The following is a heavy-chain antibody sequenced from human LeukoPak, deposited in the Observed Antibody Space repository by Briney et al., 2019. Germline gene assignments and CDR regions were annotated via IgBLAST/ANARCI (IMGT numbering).Heavy chain of an antibody. J-gene: IGHJ3*02. CDR3: ARGHRGLRLRGPPLNAFDI. Sequence: PPETLSLTCAVYGGSFSGYYWSWIRQPPGKGLEWIGEINHSGSTNYNPSLKSRVTISVDTSKNQFSLKLSSVTAADTAVYYCARGHRGLRLRGPPLNAFDIWGQGTMVTVSS. CDR2: INHSGST. CDR1: GGSFSGYY. V-gene: IGHV4-34*01. D-gene: IGHD4-17*01.